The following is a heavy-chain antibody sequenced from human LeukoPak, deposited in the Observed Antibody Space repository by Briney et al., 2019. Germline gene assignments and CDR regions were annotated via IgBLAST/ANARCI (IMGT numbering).Heavy chain of an antibody. J-gene: IGHJ4*02. V-gene: IGHV4-31*03. CDR1: GGSISSGGYY. CDR2: IYYSGST. CDR3: ARETDDYGDRSFDY. Sequence: SETLSLTCTVSGGSISSGGYYWSWIRQHPGKGLEWIGYIYYSGSTYYDPSLKSRVTISVDTSKNQFSLKLSSVTAADTAVYYCARETDDYGDRSFDYWGQGTLVTVSS. D-gene: IGHD4-17*01.